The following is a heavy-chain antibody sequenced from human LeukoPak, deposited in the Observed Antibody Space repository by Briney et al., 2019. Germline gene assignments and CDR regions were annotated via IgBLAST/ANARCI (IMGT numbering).Heavy chain of an antibody. CDR3: ARGPHYALGIYFDY. D-gene: IGHD7-27*01. Sequence: SETLSLTCTVSGGSISSYYWSWIRQPPGKGLEWIGYIYYSGSTNYNPSLKSRVTISVDTSKNQFSLKLSSVTAADTAVYYCARGPHYALGIYFDYWGQGTLVTVSS. V-gene: IGHV4-59*01. CDR1: GGSISSYY. J-gene: IGHJ4*02. CDR2: IYYSGST.